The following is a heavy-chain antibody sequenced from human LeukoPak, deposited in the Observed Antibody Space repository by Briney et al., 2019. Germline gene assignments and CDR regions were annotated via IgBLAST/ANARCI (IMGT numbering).Heavy chain of an antibody. D-gene: IGHD3-16*02. J-gene: IGHJ4*02. CDR2: ISGSGGST. Sequence: PGGSLRLSCGASGFTFRDYWMSWVRQAPGKGLEWVSAISGSGGSTYYADSVKGRFTISRDNSKNTLYLQMNSLRAEDTAVYYCAKVTGDYVWGSYRFLRWGQGTLVTVSS. CDR1: GFTFRDYW. CDR3: AKVTGDYVWGSYRFLR. V-gene: IGHV3-23*01.